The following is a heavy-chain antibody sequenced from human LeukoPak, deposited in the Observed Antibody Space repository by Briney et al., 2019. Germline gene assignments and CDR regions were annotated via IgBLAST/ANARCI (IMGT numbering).Heavy chain of an antibody. Sequence: ASVKVSCKASGYTFTGYYMHWVRQAPGQGLEWMGWINPNSGGTNYAQKFQGRVTITADKSTSTAYMELSSLRSEDTAVYYRARKEMATTKGSYYYGMDVWGQGTTVTVSS. CDR1: GYTFTGYY. D-gene: IGHD5-24*01. CDR2: INPNSGGT. V-gene: IGHV1-2*02. J-gene: IGHJ6*02. CDR3: ARKEMATTKGSYYYGMDV.